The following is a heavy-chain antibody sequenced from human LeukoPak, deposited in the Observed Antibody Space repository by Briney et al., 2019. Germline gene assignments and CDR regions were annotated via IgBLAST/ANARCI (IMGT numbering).Heavy chain of an antibody. Sequence: PSETLSLTCTVSGGSISGYYWSWIRQPPGKGLEWIGSIYHSGSTYYNPSLKSRVTISVDTSKNQFSLKLSSVTAADTAVYYCARDLYSYGLYYFDYWGQGTLVTVSS. D-gene: IGHD5-18*01. V-gene: IGHV4-38-2*02. CDR2: IYHSGST. J-gene: IGHJ4*02. CDR1: GGSISGYY. CDR3: ARDLYSYGLYYFDY.